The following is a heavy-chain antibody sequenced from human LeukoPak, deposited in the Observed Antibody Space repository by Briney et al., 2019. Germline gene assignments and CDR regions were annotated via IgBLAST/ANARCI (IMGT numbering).Heavy chain of an antibody. Sequence: PGGSLRLSCAASGFTFSDHYMDWVRQAPGKGLEWVAVISYDGNSKYYADSVKGRFTISRDNSKNTLYLQMNSLRAEDTAVYHCAKSGCSNTNCYLNYWDRGTLVTVSS. V-gene: IGHV3-30*18. CDR2: ISYDGNSK. D-gene: IGHD2-2*01. J-gene: IGHJ4*02. CDR3: AKSGCSNTNCYLNY. CDR1: GFTFSDHY.